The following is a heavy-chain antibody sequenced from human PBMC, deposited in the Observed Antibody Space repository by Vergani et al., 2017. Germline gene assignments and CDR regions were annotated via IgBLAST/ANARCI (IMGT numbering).Heavy chain of an antibody. V-gene: IGHV1-69*02. CDR3: ARSIVGADDAFDI. J-gene: IGHJ3*02. CDR2: VIPILDIA. CDR1: GGTFSSYT. Sequence: QVQLVQSGAEVKKPGSSVKVSCKASGGTFSSYTISWVRQAPGQGLEWMGRVIPILDIANYAQKFQGRVTITADKSTSTAYMELSSLRSEDTAVYYCARSIVGADDAFDIWGQGTMVTVSS. D-gene: IGHD1-26*01.